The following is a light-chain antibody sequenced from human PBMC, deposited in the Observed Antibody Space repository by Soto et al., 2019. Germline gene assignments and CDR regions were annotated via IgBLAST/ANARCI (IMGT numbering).Light chain of an antibody. V-gene: IGLV1-40*01. CDR3: QSYDRSLSRV. CDR2: GNS. J-gene: IGLJ2*01. Sequence: QSVLTQPPSVSGAPGQRVTISCTGSSSNIGAGYDVHWYQQLPGTAPKLLIYGNSNRPSGVPDRFSGSKSVTSASLAITGLQAEDEADYYCQSYDRSLSRVFGGGTKLTVL. CDR1: SSNIGAGYD.